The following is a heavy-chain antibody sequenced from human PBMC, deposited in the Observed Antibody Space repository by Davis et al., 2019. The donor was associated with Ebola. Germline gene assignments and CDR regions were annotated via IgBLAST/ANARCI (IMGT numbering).Heavy chain of an antibody. CDR3: AKGGKSPKTSIAARTGWFDP. Sequence: MPSETLSLTCTVSGGSISSSSYYWGWIRQPPGKGLEWIGSIYYSGSTYYNPSLKSRVTISVDTSKNQFSLKLSSVTAADTAVYYCAKGGKSPKTSIAARTGWFDPWGQGTLVTVSS. V-gene: IGHV4-39*01. CDR1: GGSISSSSYY. D-gene: IGHD6-6*01. J-gene: IGHJ5*02. CDR2: IYYSGST.